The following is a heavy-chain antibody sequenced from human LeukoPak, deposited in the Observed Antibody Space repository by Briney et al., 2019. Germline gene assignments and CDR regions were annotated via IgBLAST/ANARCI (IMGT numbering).Heavy chain of an antibody. CDR2: ISRDGTTT. V-gene: IGHV3-74*01. CDR1: GFTFSTYW. Sequence: GGSLRLSCAASGFTFSTYWMHWVRQTPGKGLVWVSRISRDGTTTTYADSVKGRFTISRDNAKNTLYLEMNSLRAADTAVYFCARDGVGASHNYWGQGTLVTVSS. CDR3: ARDGVGASHNY. J-gene: IGHJ4*02. D-gene: IGHD1-26*01.